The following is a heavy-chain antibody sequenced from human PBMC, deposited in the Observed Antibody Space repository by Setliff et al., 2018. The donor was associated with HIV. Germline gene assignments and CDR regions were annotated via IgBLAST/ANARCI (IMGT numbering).Heavy chain of an antibody. D-gene: IGHD3-3*01. Sequence: GASVKVSCKASGGTFSNHVITWVRQAPGQGLEWMGGIIPLSGTANYAQKFRGRLTITADESTRTAYMELSSLKFGDTAVYYCARAHYNFWSGYLDSWGQGTLVTVSS. CDR1: GGTFSNHV. V-gene: IGHV1-69*13. J-gene: IGHJ4*02. CDR3: ARAHYNFWSGYLDS. CDR2: IIPLSGTA.